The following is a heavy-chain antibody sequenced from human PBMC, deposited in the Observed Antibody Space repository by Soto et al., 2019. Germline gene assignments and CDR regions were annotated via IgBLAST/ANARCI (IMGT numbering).Heavy chain of an antibody. V-gene: IGHV1-69*06. CDR1: GGAVSDYV. CDR3: ARASLGPGASAGKGWFHP. Sequence: QVHLVQSGAEVKKPGTSVRVSCKASGGAVSDYVIAWVRQAPGQGPEWMGGIIPSFGPANYAQTFLGRVTMAAHKSLTTAHVARNSLTYDEPALYYWARASLGPGASAGKGWFHPWCPGSLVTVSS. J-gene: IGHJ5*02. D-gene: IGHD2-15*01. CDR2: IIPSFGPA.